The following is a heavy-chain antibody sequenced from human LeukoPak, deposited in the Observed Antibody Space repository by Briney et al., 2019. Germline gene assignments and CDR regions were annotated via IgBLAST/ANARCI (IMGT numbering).Heavy chain of an antibody. CDR3: ARVRYTVTTTDVRFDP. D-gene: IGHD4-17*01. CDR2: IIPIFGTA. CDR1: GGTFSSYA. V-gene: IGHV1-69*13. Sequence: ASVKVSCKASGGTFSSYAIRWVRQAPGQGLEWIGGIIPIFGTANYAQKFQGRVTITADESTSTAYMELSSLRSEDRAVYYCARVRYTVTTTDVRFDPWGQGTLVTVSS. J-gene: IGHJ5*02.